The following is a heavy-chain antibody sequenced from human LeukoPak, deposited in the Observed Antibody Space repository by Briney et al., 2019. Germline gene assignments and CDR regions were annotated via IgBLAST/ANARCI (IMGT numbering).Heavy chain of an antibody. CDR1: GGSISSSNW. V-gene: IGHV4-4*02. CDR2: IYHSGST. CDR3: ARGYYGSGSYYKFPYYFDY. Sequence: TSGTLSLTCAVSGGSISSSNWWSWVRQPPGKGLEWIGEIYHSGSTNYNPSLKSRVTISVDKSKNQFSLKLSSVTAADTAVYYCARGYYGSGSYYKFPYYFDYWGQGTLVTVSP. D-gene: IGHD3-10*01. J-gene: IGHJ4*02.